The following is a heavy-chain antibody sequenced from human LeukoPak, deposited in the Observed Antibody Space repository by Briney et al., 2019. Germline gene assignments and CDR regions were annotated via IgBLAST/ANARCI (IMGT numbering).Heavy chain of an antibody. Sequence: GSSVKVSCKASGGTFSNYGINWVRQAPGQGLEWMGGITPIFGTANYVQKFQGRVTITADKSTSTAYMELSRLRSEDTATYYCARASSDDTAMATPFAYWGQGTLVIASS. CDR2: ITPIFGTA. CDR3: ARASSDDTAMATPFAY. J-gene: IGHJ4*02. V-gene: IGHV1-69*06. CDR1: GGTFSNYG. D-gene: IGHD5-18*01.